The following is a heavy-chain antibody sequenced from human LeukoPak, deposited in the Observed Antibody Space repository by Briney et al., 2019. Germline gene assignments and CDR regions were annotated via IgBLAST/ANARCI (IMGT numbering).Heavy chain of an antibody. CDR1: GGSISSSSYY. Sequence: SETLSLTCTVSGGSISSSSYYWGWIRQPPGKGLEWIGSIYYSGSTYYNPSLKSRVTISVDTSKNQFSLKLSSVTAADSAVYYCARPMGYCSSTSCHPPAFDIWGQGTMVTVSS. CDR2: IYYSGST. V-gene: IGHV4-39*01. J-gene: IGHJ3*02. D-gene: IGHD2-2*01. CDR3: ARPMGYCSSTSCHPPAFDI.